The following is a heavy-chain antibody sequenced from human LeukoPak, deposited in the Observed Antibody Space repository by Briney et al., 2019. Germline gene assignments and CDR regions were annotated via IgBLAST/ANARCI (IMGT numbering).Heavy chain of an antibody. D-gene: IGHD3-10*01. V-gene: IGHV4-61*01. CDR1: GFSVSSGSNY. CDR2: IYSSGST. Sequence: SETLSLTCTVSGFSVSSGSNYWSWIRQPPGKGLEWIGYIYSSGSTDYNPSLKSRVTISVDTAKNQFSLKLSSVTAADTAMYYCVRDYHYYFGSGSYNWFDPWGQGTLVTVSS. CDR3: VRDYHYYFGSGSYNWFDP. J-gene: IGHJ5*02.